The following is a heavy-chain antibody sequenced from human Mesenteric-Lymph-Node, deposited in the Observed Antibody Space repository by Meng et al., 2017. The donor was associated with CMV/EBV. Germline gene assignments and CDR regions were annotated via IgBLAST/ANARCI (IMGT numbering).Heavy chain of an antibody. CDR2: ISYDGSNK. V-gene: IGHV3-30*01. Sequence: FSFSGYAIHCVRQAPGEGLEWVAVISYDGSNKYYVDSVKGRFIISSDNSKNTLSLQMNSLRAEDTAVYYCARGYYYDTSGYYPFDYWGQGTLVTVSS. J-gene: IGHJ4*02. CDR1: FSFSGYA. D-gene: IGHD3-22*01. CDR3: ARGYYYDTSGYYPFDY.